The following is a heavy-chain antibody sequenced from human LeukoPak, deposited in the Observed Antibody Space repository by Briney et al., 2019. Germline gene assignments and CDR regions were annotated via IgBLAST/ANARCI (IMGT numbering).Heavy chain of an antibody. Sequence: ASVTVSCKASGGTFSSYAISWVRQAPGQGLEWMGRIIPILGIANYAQKFQGRVTITADKSTSTAYMELSSLRSEDTAVYYCARGPAVADYIYFDYWGQGTLVTVSS. D-gene: IGHD6-19*01. CDR1: GGTFSSYA. CDR3: ARGPAVADYIYFDY. CDR2: IIPILGIA. J-gene: IGHJ4*02. V-gene: IGHV1-69*04.